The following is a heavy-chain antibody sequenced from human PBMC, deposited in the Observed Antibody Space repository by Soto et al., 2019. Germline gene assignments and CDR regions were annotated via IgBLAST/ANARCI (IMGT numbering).Heavy chain of an antibody. J-gene: IGHJ6*02. Sequence: GSLRLSCAASGFTVSSNYMSWVRQAPGKGLEWVSVIYSGGSTYYADSVNGRFTIARDNSKNTLYLQMNSLRAEDTAVYYCAISHLSSGWTRRNYGMDVWGQGTTVTVSS. D-gene: IGHD6-25*01. CDR2: IYSGGST. CDR3: AISHLSSGWTRRNYGMDV. CDR1: GFTVSSNY. V-gene: IGHV3-53*01.